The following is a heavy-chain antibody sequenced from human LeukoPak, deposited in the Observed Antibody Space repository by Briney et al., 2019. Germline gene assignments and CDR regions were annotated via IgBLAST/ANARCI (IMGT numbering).Heavy chain of an antibody. CDR1: GFSFSDYW. CDR3: AKDRWYYYDSSGYYLPSYFDY. V-gene: IGHV3-7*03. Sequence: GGSLRLSCTASGFSFSDYWMIWVRQAPGKGLEWVATIKKDGSEKTYLDSVKGRFTISRDNAKNSVYLQMNSLRAEDTAVYYCAKDRWYYYDSSGYYLPSYFDYWGQGTLVTVSS. CDR2: IKKDGSEK. D-gene: IGHD3-22*01. J-gene: IGHJ4*02.